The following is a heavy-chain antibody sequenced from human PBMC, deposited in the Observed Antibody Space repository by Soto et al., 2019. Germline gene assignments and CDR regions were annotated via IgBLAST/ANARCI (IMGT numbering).Heavy chain of an antibody. J-gene: IGHJ4*02. Sequence: PWGSLRLSCAVSGLTFSNYGMTWVRQAPGKGLEWVANTRQDGSEKYHVDSVRGRFTISRDNARNSLYLQMNSLRAEDTAVYYCARLTVGNTRYYFEYWGLGTLVTVSS. CDR3: ARLTVGNTRYYFEY. V-gene: IGHV3-7*03. CDR2: TRQDGSEK. D-gene: IGHD6-13*01. CDR1: GLTFSNYG.